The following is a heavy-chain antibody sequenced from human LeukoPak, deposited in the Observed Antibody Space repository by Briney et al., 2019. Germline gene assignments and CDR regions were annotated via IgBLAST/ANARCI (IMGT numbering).Heavy chain of an antibody. V-gene: IGHV4-34*01. J-gene: IGHJ4*02. CDR2: INDSGRT. CDR1: GGSFSGYY. D-gene: IGHD5-24*01. Sequence: SETLSLTCAVYGGSFSGYYWSWIRQPPGKGLEWIGEINDSGRTNYNPSLKSRVTISGDTSMNQFSLKLSSVTAADTAVYYCARVPLHWQKPFDFWGQGTLVTVPS. CDR3: ARVPLHWQKPFDF.